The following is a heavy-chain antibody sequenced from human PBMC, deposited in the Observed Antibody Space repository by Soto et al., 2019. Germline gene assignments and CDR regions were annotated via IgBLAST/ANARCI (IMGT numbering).Heavy chain of an antibody. CDR3: AKVLRYFDWLPTFDY. Sequence: GGSLRLSCAASGFTFSSYGMHWVRQAPGKGLEWVAVISYDGSNKYYADSVKGRFTISRDNSKNTLYLQMNSLRAEDTAVYYCAKVLRYFDWLPTFDYWGQGTLVTVSS. V-gene: IGHV3-30*18. CDR2: ISYDGSNK. J-gene: IGHJ4*02. D-gene: IGHD3-9*01. CDR1: GFTFSSYG.